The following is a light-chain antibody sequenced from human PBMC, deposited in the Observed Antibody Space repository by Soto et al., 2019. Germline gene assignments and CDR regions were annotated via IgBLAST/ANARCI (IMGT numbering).Light chain of an antibody. V-gene: IGKV3-20*01. CDR2: GAS. Sequence: VLTQSPGTLSVSPGERVTVTCGASQSVTGNYSAWYQQKPGQAPRLLIYGASYRATGIPDRFSGSGSGTDFSLTISRLETEDFAVYCCQQYGSTPPTFGQGTKVEMK. J-gene: IGKJ1*01. CDR1: QSVTGNY. CDR3: QQYGSTPPT.